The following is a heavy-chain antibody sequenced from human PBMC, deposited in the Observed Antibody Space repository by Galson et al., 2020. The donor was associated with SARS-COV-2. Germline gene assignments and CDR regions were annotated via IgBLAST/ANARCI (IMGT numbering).Heavy chain of an antibody. Sequence: LKISCKGSGYSFTTYWIGWVRQMPGKGLEWMGIIYPGDSDTRYSPSFQGQVTISADKSINAAYLQWSSLKASDTAMYYCARLREYTSNFDYWGQGTLVTVSS. V-gene: IGHV5-51*01. D-gene: IGHD5-18*01. CDR2: IYPGDSDT. J-gene: IGHJ4*02. CDR3: ARLREYTSNFDY. CDR1: GYSFTTYW.